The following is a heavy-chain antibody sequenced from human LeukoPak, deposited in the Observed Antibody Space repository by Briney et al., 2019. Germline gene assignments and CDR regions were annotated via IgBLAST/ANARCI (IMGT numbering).Heavy chain of an antibody. D-gene: IGHD1-26*01. CDR1: GFAFSRFA. V-gene: IGHV3-30-3*01. CDR2: ISYDGSNK. J-gene: IGHJ4*02. CDR3: ARDGGSGSYGYYFDY. Sequence: GGSLRLSCAASGFAFSRFAMHWVRQAPGKGLEWVAVISYDGSNKYYADSVKGRFTISRDNSKNTLYLQMNSLRAVHTAVYYCARDGGSGSYGYYFDYWGQGTLVTVSS.